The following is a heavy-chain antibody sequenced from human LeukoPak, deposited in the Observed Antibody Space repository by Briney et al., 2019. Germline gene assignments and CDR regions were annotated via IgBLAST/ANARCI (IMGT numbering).Heavy chain of an antibody. J-gene: IGHJ5*02. CDR2: INHSGST. Sequence: PSETLSLTCAVSGGSFSAYYWNWIRQPPGKGLEWIGEINHSGSTNYNPSLKSRVTISVDTSKNQFSLKLSSVTAADTAVYYCASGAEGSVHNWFDPWGQGTLVTVSS. D-gene: IGHD3-10*01. V-gene: IGHV4-34*01. CDR1: GGSFSAYY. CDR3: ASGAEGSVHNWFDP.